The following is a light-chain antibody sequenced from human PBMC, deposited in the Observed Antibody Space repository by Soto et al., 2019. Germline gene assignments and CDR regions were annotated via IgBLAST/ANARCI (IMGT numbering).Light chain of an antibody. CDR3: QHYNNWPLT. V-gene: IGKV3D-15*01. CDR2: LTS. Sequence: TQAPTTLSAYPGDVDKRRSGASQALNTRLAWYQHKPGQAPRLLIYLTSNRAAGVPSRFSAWGSEKAFTLTISDVQPEDFAVYYCQHYNNWPLTFGPGTKVDIK. J-gene: IGKJ1*01. CDR1: QALNTR.